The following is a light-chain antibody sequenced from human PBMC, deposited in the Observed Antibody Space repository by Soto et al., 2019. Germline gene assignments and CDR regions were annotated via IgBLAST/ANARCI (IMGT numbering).Light chain of an antibody. V-gene: IGKV3-11*01. CDR1: QSVSSY. CDR3: QQRYNWPIT. J-gene: IGKJ4*01. CDR2: DAS. Sequence: EIVLTQSPATLSLSPGERATLSCRASQSVSSYLAWYQQKPGQAPRLLIYDASNRATGIPARFSGSGSGTDFTLTISSLEPEDFAVYYCQQRYNWPITFGGGTKVEIK.